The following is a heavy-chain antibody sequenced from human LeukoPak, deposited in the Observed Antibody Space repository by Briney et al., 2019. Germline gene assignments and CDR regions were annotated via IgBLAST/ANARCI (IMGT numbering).Heavy chain of an antibody. J-gene: IGHJ4*02. CDR1: GFTFDDYA. V-gene: IGHV3-9*01. Sequence: GGSLRLSCAASGFTFDDYAMHWVRQAPGKGLEWVSGISWNSGSIGYADSVKGRFTISRDNAKNSLSLQMSSLKAEDTAVYYCVREAAATLFDYWGQGTLVTVSS. CDR3: VREAAATLFDY. D-gene: IGHD1-26*01. CDR2: ISWNSGSI.